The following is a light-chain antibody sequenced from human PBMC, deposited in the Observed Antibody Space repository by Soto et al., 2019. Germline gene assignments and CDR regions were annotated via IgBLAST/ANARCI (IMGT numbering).Light chain of an antibody. V-gene: IGLV2-23*02. J-gene: IGLJ2*01. CDR2: EVN. CDR3: CSYAGSSTQI. CDR1: SSDVGIYDL. Sequence: QSVLTQPASVSGSPGQSITISCTGTSSDVGIYDLVSWYQQHPGKAPILLIYEVNKRPSGVFNRFSGSKSRNTASLTISGLQAEDEGDYYCCSYAGSSTQIFGGGTKLTVL.